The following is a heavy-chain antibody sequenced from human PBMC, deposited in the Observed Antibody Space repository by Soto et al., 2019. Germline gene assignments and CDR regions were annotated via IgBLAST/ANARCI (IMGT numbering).Heavy chain of an antibody. V-gene: IGHV4-39*01. Sequence: PSETLSLTCTVSGGSISSSSYYWGWIRQPPGKGLEWIGSIYYSGSTYYNPSLKSRVTISVDTSKNQFSLKLSSVTAADTAVYYCARTLRGYSRYAEEIDYWGQGTLVTVSS. D-gene: IGHD5-12*01. CDR3: ARTLRGYSRYAEEIDY. CDR2: IYYSGST. CDR1: GGSISSSSYY. J-gene: IGHJ4*02.